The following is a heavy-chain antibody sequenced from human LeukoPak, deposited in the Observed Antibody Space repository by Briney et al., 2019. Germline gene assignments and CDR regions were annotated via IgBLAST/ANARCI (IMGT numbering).Heavy chain of an antibody. CDR2: IYYSGST. J-gene: IGHJ5*02. CDR1: GGSFSGYY. D-gene: IGHD1-26*01. CDR3: AKHGELLSWFDP. V-gene: IGHV4-34*01. Sequence: SETLSLTCAVYGGSFSGYYWSWIRQPPGKGLEWIGSIYYSGSTYYNPSLKSRVTISVDTSKNHFSLKLRSVTAADTAVYYCAKHGELLSWFDPWGRGTQVTVSS.